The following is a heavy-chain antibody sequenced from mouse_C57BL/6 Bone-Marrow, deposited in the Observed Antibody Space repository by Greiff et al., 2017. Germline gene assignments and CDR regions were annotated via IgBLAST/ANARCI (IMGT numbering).Heavy chain of an antibody. J-gene: IGHJ2*01. CDR1: GYTFTSYW. D-gene: IGHD2-2*01. CDR2: IDPEDGDT. CDR3: TIGGPYGYDLDY. Sequence: EVQLQQPGAELVKPGASVKLSCKASGYTFTSYWMHWVKQRPEQGLEWIGRIDPEDGDTEYAPKFQGKATMTADTSSNTAYLQLSSLTSEDTAVYYCTIGGPYGYDLDYWGQGTTLTVSS. V-gene: IGHV14-1*01.